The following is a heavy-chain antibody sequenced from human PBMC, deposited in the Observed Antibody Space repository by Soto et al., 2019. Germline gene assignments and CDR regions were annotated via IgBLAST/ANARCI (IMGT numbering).Heavy chain of an antibody. CDR3: AKKGGDLVAARHYYYYYYYMDV. Sequence: GGSLRLSCAASGFTFSSYAMSWVRQAPGKGLEWVSAISGSGGSTYYADSVKGRFTISRDNSKNTLYLQMNSLRAEDTAVYYCAKKGGDLVAARHYYYYYYYMDVWGKGTTVTVSS. V-gene: IGHV3-23*01. D-gene: IGHD6-6*01. J-gene: IGHJ6*03. CDR2: ISGSGGST. CDR1: GFTFSSYA.